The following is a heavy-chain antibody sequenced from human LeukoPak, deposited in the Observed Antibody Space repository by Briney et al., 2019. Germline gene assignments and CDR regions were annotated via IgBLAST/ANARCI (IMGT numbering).Heavy chain of an antibody. D-gene: IGHD3-3*01. CDR1: GGSISSYY. V-gene: IGHV4-59*08. J-gene: IGHJ4*02. Sequence: PSETLSLTCTVSGGSISSYYWSWIRQPPGKGLEWIGYIYYGGSTYYNPSLKSRVTISVDTSKNQFSLKLSSVTAADTAVYYCARQNRIVLDFWSGYPGPFDYWGQGTLVTVSS. CDR3: ARQNRIVLDFWSGYPGPFDY. CDR2: IYYGGST.